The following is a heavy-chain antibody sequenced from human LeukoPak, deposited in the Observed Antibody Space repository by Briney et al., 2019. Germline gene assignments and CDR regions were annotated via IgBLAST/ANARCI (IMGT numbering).Heavy chain of an antibody. CDR3: ARGKYPTSSSGWYRWFDP. Sequence: PSETLSLTCTVSGGSISSYYWSWIRQPPGKGLEWIGYIYYSGSTNYNPSLKSRVTISVDTSKNQFSLKLSSVTAADTAVYYCARGKYPTSSSGWYRWFDPWGQGTLVTVSS. CDR2: IYYSGST. J-gene: IGHJ5*02. D-gene: IGHD6-19*01. CDR1: GGSISSYY. V-gene: IGHV4-59*01.